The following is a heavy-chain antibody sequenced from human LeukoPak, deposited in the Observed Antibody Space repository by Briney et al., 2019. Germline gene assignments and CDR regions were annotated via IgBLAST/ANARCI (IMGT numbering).Heavy chain of an antibody. V-gene: IGHV3-33*01. J-gene: IGHJ4*02. CDR1: GFTFSSYG. CDR3: ARDGYSFGSFDY. D-gene: IGHD5-18*01. Sequence: GGSLRLSCAASGFTFSSYGMHWVRQAPGKELEWVAVIWYDGSKEYYAISVKGRFTISRDNSKNTMYLQMNSLRAEDTAVYYCARDGYSFGSFDYWGQGTLVTVSS. CDR2: IWYDGSKE.